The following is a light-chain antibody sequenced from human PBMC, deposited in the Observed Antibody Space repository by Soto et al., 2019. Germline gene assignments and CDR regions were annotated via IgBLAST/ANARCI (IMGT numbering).Light chain of an antibody. CDR1: QSVLYSSNTKYY. CDR2: WAS. V-gene: IGKV4-1*01. Sequence: DIVMTQSPDSLAVFLGERATINCKSSQSVLYSSNTKYYLAWYQQKPGQTPKLLIYWASTRESGVPDRFSGSGSGTDFTLTGSSLQDEDVAVYYCQQYYTTPLTFGPGTKVDIK. J-gene: IGKJ3*01. CDR3: QQYYTTPLT.